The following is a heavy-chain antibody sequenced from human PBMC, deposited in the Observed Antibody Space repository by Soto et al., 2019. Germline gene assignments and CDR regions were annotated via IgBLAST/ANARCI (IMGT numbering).Heavy chain of an antibody. Sequence: ASVKASCKASGYTFTGNYMHWVRQAPGQGLEWMGWSNPNSGGTNYAQKFQGWVTMTRDTSISTAYMELSRLRSDDTAVYYCARGVLGKRVPAAILSGMDVWGQGTTVTVSS. CDR1: GYTFTGNY. J-gene: IGHJ6*02. CDR2: SNPNSGGT. D-gene: IGHD2-2*01. CDR3: ARGVLGKRVPAAILSGMDV. V-gene: IGHV1-2*04.